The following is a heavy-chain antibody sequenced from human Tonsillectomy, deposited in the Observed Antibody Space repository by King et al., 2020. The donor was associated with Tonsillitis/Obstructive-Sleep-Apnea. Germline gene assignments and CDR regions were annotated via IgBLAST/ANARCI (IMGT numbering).Heavy chain of an antibody. J-gene: IGHJ4*02. CDR2: INPSGGST. D-gene: IGHD2-8*01. Sequence: VQLVQSGAEVKKPGASVTVSCTASGYTFTSYYMHWVRQAPGQGLEWMGIINPSGGSTSYAQKFQGRVTMTRDTSTSTVYMELSSLRSEDTAVYYCATRTIQGLDYWGQGTLVTVSS. CDR1: GYTFTSYY. V-gene: IGHV1-46*01. CDR3: ATRTIQGLDY.